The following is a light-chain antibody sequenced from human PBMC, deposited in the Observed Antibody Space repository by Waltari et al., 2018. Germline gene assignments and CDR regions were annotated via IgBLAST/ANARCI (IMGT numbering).Light chain of an antibody. J-gene: IGKJ1*01. CDR2: HAS. Sequence: EIVLTQSPGTLSLSPGERATLSCRASRGVGKYLAWYQQRPGQAPRLLLYHASIRATGIPEVFSGSGYGTDFSLTISRLEPEDFAVYYCQKYDFLPATFGQGTTVEIK. V-gene: IGKV3-20*01. CDR3: QKYDFLPAT. CDR1: RGVGKY.